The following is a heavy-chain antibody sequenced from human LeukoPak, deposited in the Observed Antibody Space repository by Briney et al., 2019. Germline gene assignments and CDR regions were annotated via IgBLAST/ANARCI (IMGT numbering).Heavy chain of an antibody. D-gene: IGHD3-10*01. CDR2: IYHSGST. CDR1: GGSISSGGYS. CDR3: AREHIYGSGSYYIDY. V-gene: IGHV4-30-2*01. J-gene: IGHJ4*02. Sequence: SETLSLTCAVSGGSISSGGYSWSWIRQPPGKGLEWIGYIYHSGSTYYNPSLKSRVTISVDKSKNQVSLKLSSVTAADTALYYCAREHIYGSGSYYIDYWGQGTLVTVSS.